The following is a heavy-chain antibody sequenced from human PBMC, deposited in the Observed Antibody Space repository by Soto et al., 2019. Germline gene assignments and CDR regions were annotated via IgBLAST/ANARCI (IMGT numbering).Heavy chain of an antibody. CDR1: GFTFSSYA. Sequence: GGSLRLSCAASGFTFSSYAMSWVRQAPGKGLEWVSAISGSGGSTNYADSVKGRFTISRDNSKNTLYLQMNSLRGEDTAVYYCAKDSVPGIAGGWGQGTLVTVSS. CDR3: AKDSVPGIAGG. D-gene: IGHD6-13*01. CDR2: ISGSGGST. V-gene: IGHV3-23*01. J-gene: IGHJ4*02.